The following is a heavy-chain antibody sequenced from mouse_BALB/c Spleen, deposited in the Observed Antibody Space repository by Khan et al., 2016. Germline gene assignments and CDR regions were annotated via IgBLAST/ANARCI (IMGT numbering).Heavy chain of an antibody. CDR1: GFAFSSYD. Sequence: EVELVESGGGLVKPGGSLKLSCAASGFAFSSYDMSWVRQTPEKRLEWVAYISSGGDNTYYPDTVKGRFTISRDNAKNTLYLQLSSLKSEDTAMYYCLKHTTVAYWGQGTLVTVSA. V-gene: IGHV5-12-1*01. D-gene: IGHD1-1*01. CDR2: ISSGGDNT. CDR3: LKHTTVAY. J-gene: IGHJ3*01.